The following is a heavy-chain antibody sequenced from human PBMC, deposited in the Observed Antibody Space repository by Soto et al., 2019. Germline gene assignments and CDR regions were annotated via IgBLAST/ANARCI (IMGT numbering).Heavy chain of an antibody. Sequence: SETLSLTCTVSGGSISSGDYYWSWIRQPPGKGLEWIGYIYYSGSTYYNPSLKSRVTISVDTSKNQFSLKLSSVTAADTAVYYCARDQGLAYYYDSSGYFDAFDIWGQGTMVTVSS. V-gene: IGHV4-30-4*01. CDR2: IYYSGST. CDR1: GGSISSGDYY. J-gene: IGHJ3*02. CDR3: ARDQGLAYYYDSSGYFDAFDI. D-gene: IGHD3-22*01.